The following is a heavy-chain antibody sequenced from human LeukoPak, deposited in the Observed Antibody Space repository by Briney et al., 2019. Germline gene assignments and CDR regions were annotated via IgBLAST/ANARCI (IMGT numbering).Heavy chain of an antibody. D-gene: IGHD2-2*01. CDR2: INSDASDT. J-gene: IGHJ4*02. CDR3: ARICSSTDCLIPD. Sequence: GGSLRLSCAASGFTFSTYGMHWVRQAPGKGLVWISRINSDASDTNYADFVKGRFTISRDNAKNTVYLQINSLRDEDTAVYYCARICSSTDCLIPDWGQGTLVTVSS. CDR1: GFTFSTYG. V-gene: IGHV3-74*01.